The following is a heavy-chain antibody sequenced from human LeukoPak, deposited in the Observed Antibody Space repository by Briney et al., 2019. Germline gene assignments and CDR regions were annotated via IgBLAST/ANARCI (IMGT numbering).Heavy chain of an antibody. D-gene: IGHD3-10*01. J-gene: IGHJ4*02. CDR1: GYAFAGYY. V-gene: IGHV1-2*02. CDR3: ARATMVRGVT. CDR2: INPNSGGT. Sequence: ASVKVSCKASGYAFAGYYMHWVRQAPGQGLEWMGWINPNSGGTNYAQKFRGRVTMTRDTSISTAYMELSRLRSDDTAVYYCARATMVRGVTWGQGTLVTVSS.